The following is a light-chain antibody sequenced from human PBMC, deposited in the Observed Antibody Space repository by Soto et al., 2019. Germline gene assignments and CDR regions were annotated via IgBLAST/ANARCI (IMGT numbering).Light chain of an antibody. CDR2: GNS. V-gene: IGLV1-40*01. J-gene: IGLJ1*01. CDR3: QSYDSSLTLYV. CDR1: SSNIGAGYD. Sequence: QSVLTQPPSVSGAPGQRVTISCTGSSSNIGAGYDVHWYQQLPGTAPKLLIYGNSHRPSGVPDRFSGSKSGTSASLAITGLQAEDEADYYCQSYDSSLTLYVFGTGTKLTVL.